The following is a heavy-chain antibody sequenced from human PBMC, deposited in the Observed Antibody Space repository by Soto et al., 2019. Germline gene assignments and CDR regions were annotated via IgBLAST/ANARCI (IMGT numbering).Heavy chain of an antibody. V-gene: IGHV3-23*05. Sequence: PGGSLRLSCAASGFTFRSYALSWVRQAPGKGLEWVSTVSDTGLSTYYAGSVTGRFTISRDNSRNTLYLQMNGLRAEDTAVYYCAKPFYDSSGFDSWGLGTLVTVSS. CDR2: VSDTGLST. J-gene: IGHJ5*01. CDR1: GFTFRSYA. CDR3: AKPFYDSSGFDS. D-gene: IGHD3-22*01.